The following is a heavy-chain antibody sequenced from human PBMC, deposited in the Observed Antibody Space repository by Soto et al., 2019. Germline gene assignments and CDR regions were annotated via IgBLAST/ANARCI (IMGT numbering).Heavy chain of an antibody. CDR2: IWYDENSK. CDR3: ARDQGVRGRYDAIDI. V-gene: IGHV3-33*01. D-gene: IGHD3-10*01. Sequence: GGSLRLSCAASGSTFSRYGMHWVRQAPGKGLDWVAVIWYDENSKYYADSVRGRFTISRDNSKNTLYLQMNSLRVDDTAVYYCARDQGVRGRYDAIDIWGQGTIVTVSS. CDR1: GSTFSRYG. J-gene: IGHJ3*02.